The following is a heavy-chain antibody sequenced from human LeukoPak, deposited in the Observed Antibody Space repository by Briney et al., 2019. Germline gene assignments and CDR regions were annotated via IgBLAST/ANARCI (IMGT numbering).Heavy chain of an antibody. CDR3: AREHSSGRVGFNC. D-gene: IGHD6-19*01. Sequence: GGSLRLSCAASGFTFNSYTMNWVRQAPGKGLEWVSSISSSSSYIYYGDSVKGRFTISRDNAKNSLYLQMDSLRAEDTAVYYCAREHSSGRVGFNCWGQGTLVTVSS. CDR2: ISSSSSYI. V-gene: IGHV3-21*01. J-gene: IGHJ4*02. CDR1: GFTFNSYT.